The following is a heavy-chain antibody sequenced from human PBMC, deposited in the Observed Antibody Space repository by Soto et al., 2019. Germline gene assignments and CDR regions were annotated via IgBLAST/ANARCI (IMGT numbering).Heavy chain of an antibody. D-gene: IGHD6-6*01. CDR3: ARAARRYYFDY. Sequence: SETLSLTCAVYGGSFSGYYWSWIRQPPGKGLEWIGEINHSGSTNYNPSLKSRVTISVDTSKNQFSLKLSSVTAADTAVYYCARAARRYYFDYWGQGTLVTVSS. CDR1: GGSFSGYY. J-gene: IGHJ4*02. V-gene: IGHV4-34*01. CDR2: INHSGST.